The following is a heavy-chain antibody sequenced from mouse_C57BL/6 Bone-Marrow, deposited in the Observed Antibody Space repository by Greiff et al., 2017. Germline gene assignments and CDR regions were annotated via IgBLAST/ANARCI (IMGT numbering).Heavy chain of an antibody. CDR2: ILPGSGST. V-gene: IGHV1-9*01. D-gene: IGHD2-5*01. CDR3: ARLYYSNYGRPYWYFDV. CDR1: GYTFTGYW. Sequence: VVESGAELMKPGASVKLSCKATGYTFTGYWIEWVKQRPGNGLEWIGEILPGSGSTNYNEKFKGKATFTADTSSKTAYMQLSSLTTEDSAIYYCARLYYSNYGRPYWYFDVWGTGTTVTVSS. J-gene: IGHJ1*03.